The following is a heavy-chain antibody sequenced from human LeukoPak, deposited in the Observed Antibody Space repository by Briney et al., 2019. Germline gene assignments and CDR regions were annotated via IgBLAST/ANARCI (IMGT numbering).Heavy chain of an antibody. CDR2: IYTSGST. V-gene: IGHV4-61*02. D-gene: IGHD2-2*01. Sequence: SETLSLTCTVSGGSISSGSYYWSWIRQPAGKGLEWIGRIYTSGSTNYNPSLKCRVSISVDPSKHQFSLKLSSVTAADTAVYYCARDHRVPAATYNWFDPWGQGTLVTVSS. CDR1: GGSISSGSYY. CDR3: ARDHRVPAATYNWFDP. J-gene: IGHJ5*02.